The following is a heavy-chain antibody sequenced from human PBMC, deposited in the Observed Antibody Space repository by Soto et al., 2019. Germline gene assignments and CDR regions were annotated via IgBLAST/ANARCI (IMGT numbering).Heavy chain of an antibody. CDR1: GGSFSGYY. J-gene: IGHJ4*02. Sequence: KTSETLSLTCAVYGGSFSGYYWSWIRQPPGKGLEWIGEINHSGSTNYNPSLKSRVTISVDTSKNQFSLKLSSVTAADTAVYYCARGVPTYYDYVWGSYRHGPYYFDYWGQGTLVTVSS. V-gene: IGHV4-34*01. CDR2: INHSGST. D-gene: IGHD3-16*02. CDR3: ARGVPTYYDYVWGSYRHGPYYFDY.